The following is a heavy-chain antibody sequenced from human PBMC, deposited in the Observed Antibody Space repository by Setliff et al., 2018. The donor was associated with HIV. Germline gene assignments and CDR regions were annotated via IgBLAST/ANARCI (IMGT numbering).Heavy chain of an antibody. CDR1: GFTFSDYY. Sequence: PGGSLRLSCAASGFTFSDYYMSWIRQAPGKGLEWVAVISYDGSNKYYADSVKGRFTISRDNSKNTLYLQMNSLRAEDTAVYYCAKSRIAVAGPDAFDIWGQGTMVTVSS. J-gene: IGHJ3*02. CDR2: ISYDGSNK. D-gene: IGHD6-19*01. CDR3: AKSRIAVAGPDAFDI. V-gene: IGHV3-30*18.